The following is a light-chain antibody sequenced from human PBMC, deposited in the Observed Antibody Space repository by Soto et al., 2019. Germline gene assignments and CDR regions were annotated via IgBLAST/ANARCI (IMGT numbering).Light chain of an antibody. J-gene: IGKJ5*01. CDR2: DAS. V-gene: IGKV1-39*01. CDR3: QQLDTYP. CDR1: QSISSY. Sequence: DIQMTQSPSPLSASVGDRVYITCRTSQSISSYLNWYQAKPGKAPKLLIYDASSLQSGVPSRFSGSGSGADFTLTVSSLQPEAFAPCYCQQLDTYPFGQGTRLEIK.